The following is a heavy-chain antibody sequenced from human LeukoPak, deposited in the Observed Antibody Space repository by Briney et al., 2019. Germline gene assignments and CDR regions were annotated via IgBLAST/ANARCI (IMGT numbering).Heavy chain of an antibody. CDR1: GFTLSTYT. J-gene: IGHJ6*02. CDR2: IFSSSNYI. Sequence: GGSLRLSCAASGFTLSTYTMNWDRQAPGKGLEWVSSIFSSSNYIYYADSVKGRFTISRDNAKNSVYLQMNSLRAEDTAVYYCVREYVDVWGQGTTVTVSS. V-gene: IGHV3-21*01. CDR3: VREYVDV.